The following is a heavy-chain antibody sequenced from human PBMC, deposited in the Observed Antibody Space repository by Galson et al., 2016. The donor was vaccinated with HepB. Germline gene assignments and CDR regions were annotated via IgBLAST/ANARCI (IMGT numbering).Heavy chain of an antibody. CDR3: ARAGLPPYYYYGMDV. V-gene: IGHV1-46*01. Sequence: SVKVSCKASGYTFTSYYMYWVRQASGRGLEWMGIINPSGGSTSYPQKFQGRVTMTRDTSTSTVYMELSSLGSEDTAVYYCARAGLPPYYYYGMDVWGQGTTVTVSS. D-gene: IGHD4-11*01. CDR1: GYTFTSYY. J-gene: IGHJ6*02. CDR2: INPSGGST.